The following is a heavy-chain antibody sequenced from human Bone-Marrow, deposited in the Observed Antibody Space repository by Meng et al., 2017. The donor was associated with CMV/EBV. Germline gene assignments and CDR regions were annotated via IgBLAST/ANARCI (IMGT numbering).Heavy chain of an antibody. CDR1: GFTFSTYS. D-gene: IGHD2-2*01. J-gene: IGHJ6*02. Sequence: GESLKISCAASGFTFSTYSMSWVRQAPGKGLEWVSSISSSSYIYYADSVKGRFTISRDNAKNSLYLQMNSLRAEDTAVYYCARYQLLTYYYYGMDVWGQGTTVTVSS. CDR3: ARYQLLTYYYYGMDV. V-gene: IGHV3-21*01. CDR2: ISSSSYI.